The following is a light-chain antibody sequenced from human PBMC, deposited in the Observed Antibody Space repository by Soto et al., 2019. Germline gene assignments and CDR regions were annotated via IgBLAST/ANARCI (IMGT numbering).Light chain of an antibody. V-gene: IGKV3-20*01. J-gene: IGKJ1*01. CDR1: QSVSSSY. CDR3: QQYGNSPRT. Sequence: EIVLTQSPGTLSLSPGEIATLSCSASQSVSSSYLAWYQQKPGQAPRLLIYTASSRAAGIPDRFSGSGSGTDFTLTISRLEPEDFAVYYCQQYGNSPRTFGQGTKVDIK. CDR2: TAS.